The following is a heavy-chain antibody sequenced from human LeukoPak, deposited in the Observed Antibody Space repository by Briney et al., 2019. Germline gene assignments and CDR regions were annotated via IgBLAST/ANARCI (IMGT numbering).Heavy chain of an antibody. CDR1: GGTFSSYA. Sequence: ASVKVSCKASGGTFSSYAISWVRQAPGQGLEWMGRIIPILGIANYAQKFQGRVTITADKSTSTAYMELSSLRSEDTAVYYCARVSLYYDSSGYYYGLGYYYGMDVWGQGTTVTVSS. V-gene: IGHV1-69*04. D-gene: IGHD3-22*01. CDR3: ARVSLYYDSSGYYYGLGYYYGMDV. CDR2: IIPILGIA. J-gene: IGHJ6*02.